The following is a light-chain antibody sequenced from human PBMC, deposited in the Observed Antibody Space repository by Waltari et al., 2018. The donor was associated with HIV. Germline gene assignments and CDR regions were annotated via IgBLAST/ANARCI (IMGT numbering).Light chain of an antibody. CDR1: RSNIGADYA. CDR3: QSYDNSLNTWV. V-gene: IGLV1-40*01. J-gene: IGLJ3*02. Sequence: QSELTPPTSVSGAPGQGVTIPCTGGRSNIGADYAVHWYQQLPGAAPKLLIYAETHRPSGVPDRFSGSKSGASASLAITGLQAEDEADYYCQSYDNSLNTWVFGGGTRLTVL. CDR2: AET.